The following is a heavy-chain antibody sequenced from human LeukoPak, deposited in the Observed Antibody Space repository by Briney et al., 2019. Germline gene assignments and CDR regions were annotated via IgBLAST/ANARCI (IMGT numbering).Heavy chain of an antibody. Sequence: GGSLRLSCAASGFTFSSYSMNWVRQAPGKGLEWVSSISSSSSYIYYADSVKGRLTISRDNAKNSLYLQMNSLRAEDTAVYYCARYCSGGSCYPSYYYYMDVWGKGTTVTISS. CDR2: ISSSSSYI. D-gene: IGHD2-15*01. V-gene: IGHV3-21*01. CDR1: GFTFSSYS. J-gene: IGHJ6*03. CDR3: ARYCSGGSCYPSYYYYMDV.